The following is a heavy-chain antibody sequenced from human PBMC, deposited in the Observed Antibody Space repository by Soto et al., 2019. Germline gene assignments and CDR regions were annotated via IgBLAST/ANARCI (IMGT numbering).Heavy chain of an antibody. D-gene: IGHD3-9*01. CDR3: ARHDLTGYFPDY. V-gene: IGHV4-59*08. CDR2: VYYSGST. J-gene: IGHJ4*02. CDR1: GASISSYY. Sequence: SETLSLTCTVSGASISSYYWSWIRQPPGRGLEWIGYVYYSGSTNYNPSLNSRVTISVDTSKNQFSLKLTSVTAADTAVYYCARHDLTGYFPDYWGQGTLVTVSS.